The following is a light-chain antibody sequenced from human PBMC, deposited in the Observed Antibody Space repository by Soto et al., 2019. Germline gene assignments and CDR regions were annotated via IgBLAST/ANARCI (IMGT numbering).Light chain of an antibody. CDR3: GTWDSSLSAGGV. V-gene: IGLV1-51*01. CDR2: DNN. CDR1: SSNIGNNY. J-gene: IGLJ1*01. Sequence: QSVLTQPPSVSAAPGQKVTISCSGSSSNIGNNYVSWYQQLPGTAPKLLIYDNNKRPSGIPDRFSGSKSGTSATLGITGLQTGDEADYYCGTWDSSLSAGGVFGTATKLTVL.